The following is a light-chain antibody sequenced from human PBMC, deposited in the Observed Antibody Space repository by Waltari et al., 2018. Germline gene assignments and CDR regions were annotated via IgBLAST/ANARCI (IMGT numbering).Light chain of an antibody. Sequence: WYQQPPGIAPKLMIDEVNRGPAGVCSRFPGSQSGNTASLTISGLQAEDEADYYCSSYTSSATYVFGAGTKVTVL. J-gene: IGLJ1*01. CDR3: SSYTSSATYV. V-gene: IGLV2-18*02. CDR2: EVN.